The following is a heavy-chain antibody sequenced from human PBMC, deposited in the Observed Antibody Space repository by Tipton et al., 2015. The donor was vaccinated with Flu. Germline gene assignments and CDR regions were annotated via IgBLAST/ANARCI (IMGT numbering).Heavy chain of an antibody. CDR1: GVSISSGGYY. CDR2: MYYRGST. D-gene: IGHD6-19*01. Sequence: TLSLTCSVSGVSISSGGYYWSWIRHHPGKGLEWIGYMYYRGSTYYNPSLESRVAISLDTSKNQFSLMPSSVTAADTAVYYCATGLEGRPDFWGQGTLVTVAS. V-gene: IGHV4-31*03. J-gene: IGHJ4*02. CDR3: ATGLEGRPDF.